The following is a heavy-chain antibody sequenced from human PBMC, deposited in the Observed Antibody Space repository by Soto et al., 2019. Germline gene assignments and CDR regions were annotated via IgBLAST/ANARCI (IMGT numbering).Heavy chain of an antibody. J-gene: IGHJ1*01. V-gene: IGHV1-69*06. D-gene: IGHD2-15*01. CDR2: IIPIFGTA. Sequence: QVQLVQSGAEVKKPGSSVKVSCKASGGTFSSYPINWVRQAPGQGLEWMGGIIPIFGTANYAQKFRGRVTITADKSTSTALLDMGSLRSEGSAVYYCAVVGAAGPIYFLHGGPGTLVPVSS. CDR1: GGTFSSYP. CDR3: AVVGAAGPIYFLH.